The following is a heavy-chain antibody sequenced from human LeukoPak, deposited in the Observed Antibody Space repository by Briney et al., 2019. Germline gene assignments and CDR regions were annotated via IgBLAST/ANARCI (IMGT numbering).Heavy chain of an antibody. J-gene: IGHJ4*02. V-gene: IGHV4-31*03. Sequence: PSETLSLTCTVSGGSLSSGGSYWSWIRQHPGKGLEWLGYIYYSGSTYYNPSLKSRVTISVDTSKNQFSLKLSSVTAADTAVYYCARADSPYYYDSSGPKFDYWGQGTLVTVSS. CDR2: IYYSGST. CDR3: ARADSPYYYDSSGPKFDY. CDR1: GGSLSSGGSY. D-gene: IGHD3-22*01.